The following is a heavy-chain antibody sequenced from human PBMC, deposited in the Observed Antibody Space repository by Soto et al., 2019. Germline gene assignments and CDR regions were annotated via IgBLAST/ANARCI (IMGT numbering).Heavy chain of an antibody. CDR1: GGSISSGGYY. D-gene: IGHD3-22*01. Sequence: QVQLQESGPGLVKPSQTLSLTCTVSGGSISSGGYYWSWIRQHPGKGLEWIGYIYYSGGTYYNPSLSRRITIAVVPSKNPFSLRLSTVPAADAAVDYCSGLYSRRPGGTERYWGQGTRVTVSS. J-gene: IGHJ4*02. CDR3: SGLYSRRPGGTERY. CDR2: IYYSGGT. V-gene: IGHV4-31*03.